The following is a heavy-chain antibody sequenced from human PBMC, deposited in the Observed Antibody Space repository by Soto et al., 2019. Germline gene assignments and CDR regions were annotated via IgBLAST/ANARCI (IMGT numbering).Heavy chain of an antibody. CDR3: ARHGRGVGARPLDY. J-gene: IGHJ4*02. Sequence: KESGPVLVKPTETLTLTCPVSGFSLTNARMGVTWIRQPPGKALEWLAHIFSNDEKSYSTSLKSRLTISRDTSKSQVVLTMTNMDPVDTATYYCARHGRGVGARPLDYWGQGTLVTVSS. CDR2: IFSNDEK. D-gene: IGHD1-26*01. V-gene: IGHV2-26*01. CDR1: GFSLTNARMG.